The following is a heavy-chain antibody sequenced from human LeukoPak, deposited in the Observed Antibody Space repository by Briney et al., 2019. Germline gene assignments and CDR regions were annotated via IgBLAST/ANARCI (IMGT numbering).Heavy chain of an antibody. CDR1: GYTFTGYF. J-gene: IGHJ5*02. D-gene: IGHD6-19*01. V-gene: IGHV1-2*02. Sequence: GASVKVSCKTSGYTFTGYFMHWVRQAPGQGLEWMGWINPKTGGTDYAQKFQGRVTMTRDTSISTAYMDLRRLRSDDAAVYYCVRVTGQHWLVDGSVWFDPWGRGTLVTVSS. CDR3: VRVTGQHWLVDGSVWFDP. CDR2: INPKTGGT.